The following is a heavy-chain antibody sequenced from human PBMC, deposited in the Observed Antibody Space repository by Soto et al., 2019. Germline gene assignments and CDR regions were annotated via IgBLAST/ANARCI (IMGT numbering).Heavy chain of an antibody. CDR2: ISHDGKAE. Sequence: QVQLVESGGGVVQPGRSLRLSCAASGFTFSSYVMHWVRQAPGKGLEWVAAISHDGKAEHYADSVKGRFSISRDNSKNTLFVQMDTLRTEDTSVYYCATEDHSSGHAGTFQHWGQGTLVPVSS. CDR1: GFTFSSYV. CDR3: ATEDHSSGHAGTFQH. V-gene: IGHV3-30*04. J-gene: IGHJ1*01. D-gene: IGHD3-22*01.